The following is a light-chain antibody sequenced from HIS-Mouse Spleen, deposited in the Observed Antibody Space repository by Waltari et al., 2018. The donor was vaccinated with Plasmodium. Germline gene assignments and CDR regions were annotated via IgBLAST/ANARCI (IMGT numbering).Light chain of an antibody. CDR1: QSVSSSY. Sequence: EIVLTQSPGTLSLSPGERATLSCRASQSVSSSYLAWYQQKPGQAPGLLIYGASSRATGIPDRFSGSGSVTDFTLTISRLEPEDLAVYYCQQYGSSPRTFGQGTKVEIK. CDR2: GAS. V-gene: IGKV3-20*01. J-gene: IGKJ1*01. CDR3: QQYGSSPRT.